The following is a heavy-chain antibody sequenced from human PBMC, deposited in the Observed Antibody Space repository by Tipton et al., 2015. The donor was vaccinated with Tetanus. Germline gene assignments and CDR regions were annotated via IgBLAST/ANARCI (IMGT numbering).Heavy chain of an antibody. J-gene: IGHJ6*02. CDR3: ARSHGQGVDYGDYELWGYFYNGMDV. V-gene: IGHV4-31*03. Sequence: GLVKPSQTLSLTCTVSGGSISSGGYYWSWIRQHPGKGLEWIGDIYYSESTYYNPSLKSRVPISVDTSKNQFSLRLNSVTAADTAVYYCARSHGQGVDYGDYELWGYFYNGMDVWGQGTTVTVSS. CDR2: IYYSEST. CDR1: GGSISSGGYY. D-gene: IGHD4-17*01.